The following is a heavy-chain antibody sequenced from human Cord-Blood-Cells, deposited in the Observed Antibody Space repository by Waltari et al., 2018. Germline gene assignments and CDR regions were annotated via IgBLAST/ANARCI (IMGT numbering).Heavy chain of an antibody. V-gene: IGHV1-8*03. CDR1: GYTFTSYD. J-gene: IGHJ3*02. D-gene: IGHD1-7*01. CDR3: AGKYNWNYGDAFDI. Sequence: QVQLVQSGAEVKKPGASVKVSCKASGYTFTSYDLNWVRQATGQGLEWMGWMNPNSGNTGYAQKFQGRVTITRNTSISTAYMELSSLRSEDTAVYYCAGKYNWNYGDAFDIWGQGTMVTVSS. CDR2: MNPNSGNT.